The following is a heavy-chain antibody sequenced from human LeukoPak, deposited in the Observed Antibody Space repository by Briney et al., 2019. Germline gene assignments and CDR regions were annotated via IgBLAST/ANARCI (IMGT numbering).Heavy chain of an antibody. CDR3: ASSPPVRGWYFDL. V-gene: IGHV4-59*01. D-gene: IGHD2-2*01. CDR2: IYYSGST. CDR1: GGSISSYY. Sequence: SVTLSLTCTVSGGSISSYYWSWIRQPPGKGLEWIGYIYYSGSTNYNPSLKSRVTISVDTSKNQFSLKLSSVTAADTAVYYCASSPPVRGWYFDLWGRGTLVTVSS. J-gene: IGHJ2*01.